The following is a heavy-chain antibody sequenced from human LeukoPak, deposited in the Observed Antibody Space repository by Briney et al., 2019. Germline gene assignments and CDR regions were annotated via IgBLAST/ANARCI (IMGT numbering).Heavy chain of an antibody. V-gene: IGHV4-59*01. Sequence: PSETLSLTCTVSGGSISSYYWSWIRQPPGKGLEWIGHIYGSGSTNYNPSLKGRVTLSVDTSKNQFSLKLSSVTAADTAVYYCAREGTSGTHLNWFDPWGQGTLLTVYS. CDR2: IYGSGST. J-gene: IGHJ5*02. D-gene: IGHD1-1*01. CDR1: GGSISSYY. CDR3: AREGTSGTHLNWFDP.